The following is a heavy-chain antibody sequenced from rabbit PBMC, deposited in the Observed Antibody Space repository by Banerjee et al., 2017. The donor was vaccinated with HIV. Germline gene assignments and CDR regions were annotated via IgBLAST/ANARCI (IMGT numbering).Heavy chain of an antibody. D-gene: IGHD6-1*01. Sequence: QEQLVESGGGLVQPGGSLTLTCTASGFSFSNKYVMCWVRQAPGKGLEWIACNNTSSGNTVYASWAKGRFTISKTSSTTVTLQMTSLTAADTATYFCGRDRDGDAGYGSLALWGQGTLVTVS. J-gene: IGHJ3*01. V-gene: IGHV1S45*01. CDR3: GRDRDGDAGYGSLAL. CDR2: NNTSSGNT. CDR1: GFSFSNKYV.